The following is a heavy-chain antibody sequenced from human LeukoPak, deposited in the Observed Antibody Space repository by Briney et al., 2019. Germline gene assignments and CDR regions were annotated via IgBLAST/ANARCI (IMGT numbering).Heavy chain of an antibody. J-gene: IGHJ6*03. CDR1: GYTFTSYD. CDR2: MNPNSGNT. V-gene: IGHV1-8*01. Sequence: GASVKVSCKASGYTFTSYDINWVRQATGQGLEWMGWMNPNSGNTGYAQKFQGRVTMTRNTSISTAYMELSSLRSEDTAVYYCARGPSPGELLFVHYYYYYMDVWGKGTTVTASS. CDR3: ARGPSPGELLFVHYYYYYMDV. D-gene: IGHD3-10*01.